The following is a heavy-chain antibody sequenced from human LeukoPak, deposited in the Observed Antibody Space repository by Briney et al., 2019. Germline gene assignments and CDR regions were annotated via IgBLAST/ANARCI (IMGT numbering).Heavy chain of an antibody. J-gene: IGHJ6*02. CDR3: ARGGTVTTRSNGMDV. CDR2: INHSGST. V-gene: IGHV4-34*01. D-gene: IGHD4-17*01. CDR1: GGSFSGYY. Sequence: SETLSLTCAVYGGSFSGYYWSWIRQPPGKGLEWIGEINHSGSTNYNPSLKSRLTMSVDTSKNQFSLKLSSVTAADTAVYYCARGGTVTTRSNGMDVWGQGTTVTVSS.